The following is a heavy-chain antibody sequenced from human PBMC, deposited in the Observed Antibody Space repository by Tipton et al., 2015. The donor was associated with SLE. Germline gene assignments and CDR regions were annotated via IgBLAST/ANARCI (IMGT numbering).Heavy chain of an antibody. CDR2: INHSGST. CDR1: GGSFSGYY. CDR3: ARGGYYYDSSGYGY. V-gene: IGHV4-34*01. Sequence: TLSLTCAVYGGSFSGYYWSWIRQPPGKGLEWIGEINHSGSTNYNPSLKSRVTISVDTSKNQFSLKLSSVTAADTAVYYCARGGYYYDSSGYGYWGQGTLVTVSS. D-gene: IGHD3-22*01. J-gene: IGHJ4*02.